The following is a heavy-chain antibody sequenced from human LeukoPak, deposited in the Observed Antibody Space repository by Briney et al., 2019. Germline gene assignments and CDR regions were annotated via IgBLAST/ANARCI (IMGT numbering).Heavy chain of an antibody. CDR2: VSLSGGST. V-gene: IGHV1-46*01. CDR3: ARDAYYYDSSGYYYEGYYYYYYMDV. J-gene: IGHJ6*03. Sequence: GASVKVSCKAFGYSFTSNYMHWVRQAPGKGPEWMGVVSLSGGSTTYAQKFQGRVTMTRDTSISTAYMELSRLRSDDTAVYYCARDAYYYDSSGYYYEGYYYYYYMDVWGKGTTVTISS. D-gene: IGHD3-22*01. CDR1: GYSFTSNY.